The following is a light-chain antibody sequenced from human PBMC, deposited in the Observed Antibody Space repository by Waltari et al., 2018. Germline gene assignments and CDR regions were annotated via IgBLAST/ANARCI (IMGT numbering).Light chain of an antibody. Sequence: SSELTQDPAVSVALGQTVRITCQGDSLRSYYASWYQQKPGQAPVLVIYGKNNRPSWSPDRFSGSSAGNTASLTITGAQAEDEADYYCNSRDSSGNHLVVFGTGTKVTVL. CDR2: GKN. CDR1: SLRSYY. CDR3: NSRDSSGNHLVV. J-gene: IGLJ1*01. V-gene: IGLV3-19*01.